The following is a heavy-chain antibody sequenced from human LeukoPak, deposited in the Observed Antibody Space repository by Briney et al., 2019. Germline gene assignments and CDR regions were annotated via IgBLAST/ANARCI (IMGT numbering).Heavy chain of an antibody. J-gene: IGHJ4*02. CDR2: IYYSGST. CDR1: GGSISSSSYY. CDR3: ADSSGYYYAAFDY. D-gene: IGHD3-22*01. V-gene: IGHV4-39*01. Sequence: SETLSLTCTVSGGSISSSSYYWGWIRQPPGKGLERIGSIYYSGSTYYNPSLKSRVTISVDTSKNQFSLKLSSVTAADTAVYYCADSSGYYYAAFDYWGQGTLVTVSS.